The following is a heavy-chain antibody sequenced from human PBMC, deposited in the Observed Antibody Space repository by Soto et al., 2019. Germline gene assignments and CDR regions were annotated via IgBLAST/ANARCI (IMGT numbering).Heavy chain of an antibody. CDR2: ISYSGST. V-gene: IGHV4-61*08. D-gene: IGHD1-26*01. CDR3: ASVTFFIVGPVFYSPLDF. CDR1: GGSVRGGGFS. J-gene: IGHJ4*02. Sequence: SETLSLTCTLAGGSVRGGGFSWSSMRQPPGKGLEWTGTISYSGSTTYYPSLRSRVTISVDTSKNQFSLRLNSVTAADTAIYFCASVTFFIVGPVFYSPLDFYGQRTLVTV.